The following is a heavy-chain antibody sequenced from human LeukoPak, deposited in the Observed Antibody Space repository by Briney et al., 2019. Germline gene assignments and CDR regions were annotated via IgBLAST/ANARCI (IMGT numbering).Heavy chain of an antibody. Sequence: GGSLRLSCAASGFTFSSYAMHWVRQAPGKGLEWVAVISYDGSNKYYADSVKGRFTISRDNSKNTLYLQMNSLRAEDTAVYYCAKDLSSSGWYGVDYWGQGTLVTVSS. J-gene: IGHJ4*02. V-gene: IGHV3-30*04. CDR2: ISYDGSNK. D-gene: IGHD6-19*01. CDR1: GFTFSSYA. CDR3: AKDLSSSGWYGVDY.